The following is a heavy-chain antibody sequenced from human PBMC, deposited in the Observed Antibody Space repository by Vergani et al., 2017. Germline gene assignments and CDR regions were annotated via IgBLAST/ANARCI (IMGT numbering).Heavy chain of an antibody. CDR3: ARSTPLAXAGSNRRAYGMDV. Sequence: EVQLVESGGGLVQPGGSLRLSCAASGFTVSSNYMSWVRQAPGKGLEWVSVIYSGGSTYYAASVKGRFTISRNNSKNTLYLQMNSLRVEDTAVYYCARSTPLAXAGSNRRAYGMDVWGQGTTVTVSS. D-gene: IGHD6-13*01. CDR1: GFTVSSNY. CDR2: IYSGGST. V-gene: IGHV3-66*02. J-gene: IGHJ6*02.